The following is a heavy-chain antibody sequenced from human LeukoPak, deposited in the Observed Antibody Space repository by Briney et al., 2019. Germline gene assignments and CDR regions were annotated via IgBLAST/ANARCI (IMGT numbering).Heavy chain of an antibody. Sequence: SETLSLTCSVSGFSISSGYFWGWIRQPPGQGLEWIAIIFHTGSTYYNPSLKSRVTISVDTSKNHFSLNLTSVTAADTAVYFCARGPSAAREGWFDPWGQGTLVTVSS. D-gene: IGHD6-6*01. CDR3: ARGPSAAREGWFDP. J-gene: IGHJ5*02. V-gene: IGHV4-38-2*02. CDR2: IFHTGST. CDR1: GFSISSGYF.